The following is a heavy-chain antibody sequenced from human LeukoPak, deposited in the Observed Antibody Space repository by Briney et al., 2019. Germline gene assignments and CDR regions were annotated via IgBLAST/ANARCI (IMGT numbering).Heavy chain of an antibody. CDR3: ARGRVYYDILTGYYPWSYYFDY. CDR2: TRNEANSYNT. CDR1: GFTLSDHY. Sequence: GGSLRLSCAASGFTLSDHYMDWVRQAPGKGLEWVGRTRNEANSYNTEYAASVKGRFSISRDDSKTSLYLQMNSLKTEDTAVYYCARGRVYYDILTGYYPWSYYFDYWGQGTLVTVSS. J-gene: IGHJ4*02. D-gene: IGHD3-9*01. V-gene: IGHV3-72*01.